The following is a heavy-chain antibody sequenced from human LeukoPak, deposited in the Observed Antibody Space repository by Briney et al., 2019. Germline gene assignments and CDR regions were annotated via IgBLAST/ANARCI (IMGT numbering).Heavy chain of an antibody. D-gene: IGHD6-19*01. Sequence: SETLSLTCTVSGGSISSYYWSWIRQPPGKGLEWIGYIYYSGSTNYNPSLKSRVTISVDTSKNQFSLKLSSVTAADTAVYYCARATDSGWYGFDYWGQGILVTVSS. CDR2: IYYSGST. CDR1: GGSISSYY. CDR3: ARATDSGWYGFDY. J-gene: IGHJ4*02. V-gene: IGHV4-59*01.